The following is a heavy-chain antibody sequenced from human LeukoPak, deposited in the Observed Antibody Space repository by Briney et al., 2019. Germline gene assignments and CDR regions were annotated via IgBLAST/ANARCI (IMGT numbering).Heavy chain of an antibody. V-gene: IGHV4-30-2*01. Sequence: PSQTLSLTCAVSGASISSGAYSWSWIRQPAGKGLEWIGYLHHSGNSYYSPSLKSRVTISGDRSKNQFSLELSSVTAADTAVYYCARDQGYGSGRYGMDVWGQGTTVTVSS. D-gene: IGHD3-10*01. CDR2: LHHSGNS. J-gene: IGHJ6*02. CDR1: GASISSGAYS. CDR3: ARDQGYGSGRYGMDV.